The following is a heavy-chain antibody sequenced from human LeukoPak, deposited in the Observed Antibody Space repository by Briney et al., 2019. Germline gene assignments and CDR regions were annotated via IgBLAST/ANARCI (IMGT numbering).Heavy chain of an antibody. CDR1: GYTFTSYA. D-gene: IGHD2-2*02. J-gene: IGHJ6*02. Sequence: GASVKVSCKASGYTFTSYAMNWVRQAPGQGLEWMEWINTNTGNPTYAQGFTERFVFSLDTSVSTAYLQISSLKAEDTAVYYCARDFPHCSSTSCYTLNYYYGMDVWGQGTTVTVSS. CDR3: ARDFPHCSSTSCYTLNYYYGMDV. V-gene: IGHV7-4-1*02. CDR2: INTNTGNP.